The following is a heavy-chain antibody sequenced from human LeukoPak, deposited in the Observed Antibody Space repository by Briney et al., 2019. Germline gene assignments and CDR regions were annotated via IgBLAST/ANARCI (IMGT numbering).Heavy chain of an antibody. CDR2: ISGSGGST. V-gene: IGHV3-23*01. J-gene: IGHJ4*02. CDR1: GFTFSSYA. CDR3: ARDSGSSGYFDY. D-gene: IGHD6-6*01. Sequence: GGSLRLSCAASGFTFSSYAMSWVRQAPGKGLEWVSGISGSGGSTYYADSVKGRFTISRDNAKNSLYLQMNSLRAEDTAVYYCARDSGSSGYFDYWGQGTLVTVSS.